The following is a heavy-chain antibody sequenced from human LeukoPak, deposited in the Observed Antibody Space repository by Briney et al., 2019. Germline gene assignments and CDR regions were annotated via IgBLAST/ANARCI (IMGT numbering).Heavy chain of an antibody. Sequence: ASVKVSCKASGYTFTSYGISWVRQAPGQGLEWMGWISAYNGNTNYAQKLQGRVTMTTDTSTSTAYMELRSLRSDDTAVYYCARARVQGSWDYYYYMDVWGKGTTVTVSS. J-gene: IGHJ6*03. V-gene: IGHV1-18*01. D-gene: IGHD3-10*01. CDR3: ARARVQGSWDYYYYMDV. CDR1: GYTFTSYG. CDR2: ISAYNGNT.